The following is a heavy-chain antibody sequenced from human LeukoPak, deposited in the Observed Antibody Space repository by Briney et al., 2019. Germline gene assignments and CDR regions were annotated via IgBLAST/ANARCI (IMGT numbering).Heavy chain of an antibody. CDR3: AKASGQQLVDY. D-gene: IGHD6-13*01. CDR2: ISYDGSNK. Sequence: GRSLRLSCAASGFTFSNYGMHWVRQAPGKGLEWVVVISYDGSNKYYAESVKGRFTISRDNSKNTLYLQMNSLRAEDTAVYYCAKASGQQLVDYWGQGTLVTVSS. J-gene: IGHJ4*02. CDR1: GFTFSNYG. V-gene: IGHV3-30*18.